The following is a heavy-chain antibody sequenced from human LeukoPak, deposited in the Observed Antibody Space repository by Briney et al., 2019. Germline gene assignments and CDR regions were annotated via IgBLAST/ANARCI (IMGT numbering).Heavy chain of an antibody. J-gene: IGHJ4*02. CDR3: ARVGTRKGVDY. D-gene: IGHD1-1*01. Sequence: ASVKVSCKASGYTFTGYYIHWVRQAPGQGLEWMGWINPNSGDTNYAQKFQGRVTMTRDTSISTAYMELSRLRSDDTAVYYCARVGTRKGVDYWGQGTLVTVSS. CDR1: GYTFTGYY. CDR2: INPNSGDT. V-gene: IGHV1-2*02.